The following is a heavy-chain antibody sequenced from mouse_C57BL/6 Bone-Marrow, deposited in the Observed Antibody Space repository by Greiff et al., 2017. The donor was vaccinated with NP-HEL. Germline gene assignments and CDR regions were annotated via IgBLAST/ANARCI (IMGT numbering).Heavy chain of an antibody. CDR1: GYTFTDYN. CDR2: INPNNGGT. J-gene: IGHJ2*01. D-gene: IGHD2-5*01. CDR3: ARNYYSNYFFDY. Sequence: VQLKESGPELVKPGASVKIPCTASGYTFTDYNMDWVKQSHGKSLEWIGDINPNNGGTIYNQKFKGQATLTVDKSSSTAYMELRSLTSEDTAFYYCARNYYSNYFFDYWGQGTTLTVSS. V-gene: IGHV1-18*01.